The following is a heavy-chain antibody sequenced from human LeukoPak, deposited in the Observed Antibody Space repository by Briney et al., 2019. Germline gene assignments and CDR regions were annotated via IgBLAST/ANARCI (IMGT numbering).Heavy chain of an antibody. CDR1: GFTFSSYA. CDR2: ISYDGSNK. V-gene: IGHV3-30*04. D-gene: IGHD5-12*01. CDR3: ARDRGYVVSYFDY. Sequence: GGSLRLSCAASGFTFSSYAMHWVRQAPGKGLEWVAVISYDGSNKYYADSVKGRFTISRDNSKNTLYLQMNSLRAEDTAVYYCARDRGYVVSYFDYWGQGTLVTVSS. J-gene: IGHJ4*02.